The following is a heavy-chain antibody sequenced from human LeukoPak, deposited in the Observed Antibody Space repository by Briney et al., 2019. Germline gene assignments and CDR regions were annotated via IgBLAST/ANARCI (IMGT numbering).Heavy chain of an antibody. J-gene: IGHJ5*02. D-gene: IGHD3-3*01. V-gene: IGHV4-59*01. Sequence: SETLSLTCTVSGAAISTYFWSWLRQSPGKGLEWIGYIYSSGSTKYNPSLKSRVTISVDASKTQFAPTLRSLTAADTAVYYCARDFWSGSVGFDPWGQGTLVTVSS. CDR1: GAAISTYF. CDR2: IYSSGST. CDR3: ARDFWSGSVGFDP.